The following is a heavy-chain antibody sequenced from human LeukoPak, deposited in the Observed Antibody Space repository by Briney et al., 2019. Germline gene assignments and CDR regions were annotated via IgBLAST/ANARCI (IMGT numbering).Heavy chain of an antibody. CDR1: GGSISSYY. CDR2: IYTSGST. V-gene: IGHV4-4*07. J-gene: IGHJ4*02. Sequence: SETLSLTCTVSGGSISSYYWSWIRQPAGKGLEWIGRIYTSGSTNYNPSPKSRVTISVDTSKNQFSLKLSSVTAEDTAVYYCARAPVAGSSWYTYYFDYWGQGTLVTVSS. D-gene: IGHD6-13*01. CDR3: ARAPVAGSSWYTYYFDY.